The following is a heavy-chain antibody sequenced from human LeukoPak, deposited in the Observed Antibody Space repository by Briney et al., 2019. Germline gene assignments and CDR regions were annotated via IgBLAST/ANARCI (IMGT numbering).Heavy chain of an antibody. Sequence: PGGSLRLSCAASGFTLSNYSMTWVRQAPGKGLEWVSSISGSDTSTYYADSVKGRFTISRDNSKNTLELQMDSLRAEDTAVYYCTKARSASSSSCYNYWGQGILVTVSS. CDR1: GFTLSNYS. CDR3: TKARSASSSSCYNY. V-gene: IGHV3-23*01. CDR2: ISGSDTST. J-gene: IGHJ4*02. D-gene: IGHD2-2*02.